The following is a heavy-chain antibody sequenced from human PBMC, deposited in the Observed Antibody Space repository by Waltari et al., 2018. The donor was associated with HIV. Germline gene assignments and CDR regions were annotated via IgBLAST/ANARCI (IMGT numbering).Heavy chain of an antibody. CDR2: SYNGGGT. Sequence: VQVVESGGGLVLPGGSLRLSCEGSGFNIHGNYMSWVRQPQGKGREWVEMSYNGGGTKYTAAVKGRFIISGYNSKNTILLQMNRLRIEDTAVYYCASLPRAPDTGFGMDVWGQGTTVTVSS. D-gene: IGHD5-18*01. J-gene: IGHJ6*02. CDR1: GFNIHGNY. V-gene: IGHV3-66*01. CDR3: ASLPRAPDTGFGMDV.